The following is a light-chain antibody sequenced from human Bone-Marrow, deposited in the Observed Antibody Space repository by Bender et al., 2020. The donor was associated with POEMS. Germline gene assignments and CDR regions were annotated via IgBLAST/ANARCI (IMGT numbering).Light chain of an antibody. V-gene: IGLV2-14*03. CDR1: GSDVGGYNS. Sequence: QSALTQPASMSGSLGQSITISCTGTGSDVGGYNSVSWYQQHPGKAPKLLIYGYNNRPSGVPDRFSGSKSGTSASLAITGLQAEDEGDYYCQSYDNSLGGWVFGGGTKLTVL. CDR3: QSYDNSLGGWV. CDR2: GYN. J-gene: IGLJ3*02.